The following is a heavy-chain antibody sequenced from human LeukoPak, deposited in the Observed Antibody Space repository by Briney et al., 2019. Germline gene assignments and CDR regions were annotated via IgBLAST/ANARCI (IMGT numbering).Heavy chain of an antibody. CDR1: GFTISSYS. CDR2: ISSSSSYI. J-gene: IGHJ4*02. Sequence: GGSLRLSCVVSGFTISSYSMNWVRQAPGKGLEWVSSISSSSSYIYYADSVKGRFTISRDNAKNSLYLQMNSLRAEDTAVYYCARDQGSGSYQDGFDYWGQGTLVTVSS. CDR3: ARDQGSGSYQDGFDY. D-gene: IGHD3-10*01. V-gene: IGHV3-21*01.